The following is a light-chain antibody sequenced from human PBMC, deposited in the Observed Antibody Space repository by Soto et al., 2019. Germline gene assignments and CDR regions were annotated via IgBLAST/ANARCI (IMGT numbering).Light chain of an antibody. J-gene: IGKJ1*01. CDR1: QNINRR. CDR3: QQYNNFWT. Sequence: DIQMTQSPSTLSASVGDRVTITCRASQNINRRLAWYQQKPGKAPNLLIYDASSLESGVPARFSGGGSGTEFTLTISSLQPDDFGTYYCQQYNNFWTFGQGTKVDIK. CDR2: DAS. V-gene: IGKV1-5*01.